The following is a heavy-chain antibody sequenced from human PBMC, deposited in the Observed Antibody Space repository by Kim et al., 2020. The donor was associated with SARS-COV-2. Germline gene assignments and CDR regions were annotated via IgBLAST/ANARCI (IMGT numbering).Heavy chain of an antibody. J-gene: IGHJ4*02. CDR3: ARVHSGYYYGSGTLDY. D-gene: IGHD3-10*01. CDR2: IYYSGST. CDR1: GGSISSGGYY. Sequence: SETLSLTCTVSGGSISSGGYYWSWIRQHPGKGLEWIGYIYYSGSTYYNPSLKSRVTISVDTSKNQFSLKLSSVTAADTAVYYCARVHSGYYYGSGTLDYWGQGTLVTVSS. V-gene: IGHV4-31*03.